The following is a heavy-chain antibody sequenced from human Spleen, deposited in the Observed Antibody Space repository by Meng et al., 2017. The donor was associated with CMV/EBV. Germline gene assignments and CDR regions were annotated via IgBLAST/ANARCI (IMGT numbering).Heavy chain of an antibody. CDR3: ARGGSTSYTGTDFDY. CDR1: GGSISTSTSY. J-gene: IGHJ4*02. D-gene: IGHD2-2*01. Sequence: SETLSLTCNVSGGSISTSTSYWGWIRQPPGKGLEWIGSIYYSGSTYYNPSLKSRVSISVDTSKNQFSLKLSSVTAADTAVYYCARGGSTSYTGTDFDYWGQGTLVTVSS. CDR2: IYYSGST. V-gene: IGHV4-39*07.